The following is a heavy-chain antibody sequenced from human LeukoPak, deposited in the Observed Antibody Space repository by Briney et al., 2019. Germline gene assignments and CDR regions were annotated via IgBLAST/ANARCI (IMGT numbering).Heavy chain of an antibody. J-gene: IGHJ4*02. CDR1: GGTFSSYT. Sequence: PVASVKVSCKASGGTFSSYTISWVRQAPGQGLEWMGRIIPILGIANYAQKFQGRVTITTDESTSTAYMELSSLRSEDTAVYYCARRGGGYSYGGFDYWGQGTLVTVSS. V-gene: IGHV1-69*02. D-gene: IGHD5-18*01. CDR3: ARRGGGYSYGGFDY. CDR2: IIPILGIA.